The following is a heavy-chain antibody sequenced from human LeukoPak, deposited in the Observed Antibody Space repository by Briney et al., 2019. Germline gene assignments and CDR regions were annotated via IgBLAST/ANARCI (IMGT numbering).Heavy chain of an antibody. CDR3: AKDGSYDSSGYYSYYYYYMDV. CDR1: GFTFSSHG. J-gene: IGHJ6*03. CDR2: ISGSGGST. V-gene: IGHV3-23*01. Sequence: PGGSLRLSCVASGFTFSSHGMNWVRQAPGKGLEWVSAISGSGGSTYYADSVKGRFTISRDNSKNTLYLQMNSLRAEDTAVYYCAKDGSYDSSGYYSYYYYYMDVWGKGTTVTVSS. D-gene: IGHD3-22*01.